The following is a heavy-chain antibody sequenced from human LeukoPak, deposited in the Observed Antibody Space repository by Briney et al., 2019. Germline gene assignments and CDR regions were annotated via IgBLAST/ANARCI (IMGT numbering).Heavy chain of an antibody. J-gene: IGHJ4*02. CDR1: GGSISTFY. CDR3: ARSSMFRGVTVDY. CDR2: IYYSGTT. D-gene: IGHD3-10*01. V-gene: IGHV4-59*08. Sequence: SETLSLTCTVSGGSISTFYWSWIRQRPGRGLEWIGYIYYSGTTNYNPSLKSRVTISVDTSKSQFSLKLSSVTAADTAVYYCARSSMFRGVTVDYWGQGTLVTVSS.